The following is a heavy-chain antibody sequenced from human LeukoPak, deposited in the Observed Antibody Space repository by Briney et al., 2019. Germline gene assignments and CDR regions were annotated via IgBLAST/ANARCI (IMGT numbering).Heavy chain of an antibody. D-gene: IGHD3-16*01. J-gene: IGHJ5*02. CDR3: ANVELYGYVWGSYPS. CDR2: ISYDGSNK. V-gene: IGHV3-30*18. Sequence: GGSLRLSCAASGFTFSSYGMHWVRQAPGKGLEWVAVISYDGSNKYYADSVKGRFTISRDNSKNTLYLQMNSLRAEDTAVYYCANVELYGYVWGSYPSWGQGTLVTVSS. CDR1: GFTFSSYG.